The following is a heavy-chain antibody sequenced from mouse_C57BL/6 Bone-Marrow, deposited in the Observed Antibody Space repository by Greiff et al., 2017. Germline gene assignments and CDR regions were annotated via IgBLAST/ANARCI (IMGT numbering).Heavy chain of an antibody. D-gene: IGHD2-2*01. CDR3: ARWLPILFYAMDY. V-gene: IGHV5-2*01. CDR2: INSDGGST. Sequence: EVKLMESGGGLVQPGESLKLSCESNEYEFPSHDMSWVRKTPEKRLEFVAAINSDGGSTYYPDTMERRFIISRDNTKKTLYLQMSSLRSEDTALYYCARWLPILFYAMDYWGQGTSVTVSS. J-gene: IGHJ4*01. CDR1: EYEFPSHD.